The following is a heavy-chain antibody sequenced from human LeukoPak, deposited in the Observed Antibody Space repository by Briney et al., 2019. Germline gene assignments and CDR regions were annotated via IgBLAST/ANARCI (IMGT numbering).Heavy chain of an antibody. D-gene: IGHD5-12*01. CDR1: GYSFTSYW. CDR2: IYPGDSDT. CDR3: ARGPYSGYDSSPVIDY. J-gene: IGHJ4*02. Sequence: GESLKISCKGSGYSFTSYWIGWVRQMPGKGLEWMGIIYPGDSDTRYSPSFQGQVTISADKSISTAYLQWSSLKASDTAMYYCARGPYSGYDSSPVIDYWGQGTLVTVSS. V-gene: IGHV5-51*01.